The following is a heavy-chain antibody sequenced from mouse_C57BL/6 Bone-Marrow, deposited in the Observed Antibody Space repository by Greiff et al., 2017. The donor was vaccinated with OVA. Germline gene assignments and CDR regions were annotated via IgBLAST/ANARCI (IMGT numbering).Heavy chain of an antibody. J-gene: IGHJ4*01. V-gene: IGHV1-80*01. CDR1: GYAFSSYW. CDR2: IYPGDGDT. CDR3: ARGDYYGSSYAMDY. Sequence: VQLVESGAELVKPGASVKISCKASGYAFSSYWMNWVKQRPGKGLEWIGQIYPGDGDTNYNGKFKGKATLTADKSSSTAYTQLSSLTSECSAVYFCARGDYYGSSYAMDYWGQGTSVTVSS. D-gene: IGHD1-1*01.